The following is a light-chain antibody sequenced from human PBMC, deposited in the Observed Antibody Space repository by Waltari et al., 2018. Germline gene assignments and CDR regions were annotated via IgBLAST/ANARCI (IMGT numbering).Light chain of an antibody. Sequence: DIQMTQSPSSLSASVGDRLTITCRASQGISNNLNWYQQKPGKPPTRLINDVSSLQSGVPSRFSGSGSGTVFTLTISSLQPEDFATYYCLQYNSDPYSFGQGTKVEIK. V-gene: IGKV1-17*01. CDR2: DVS. CDR3: LQYNSDPYS. CDR1: QGISNN. J-gene: IGKJ2*03.